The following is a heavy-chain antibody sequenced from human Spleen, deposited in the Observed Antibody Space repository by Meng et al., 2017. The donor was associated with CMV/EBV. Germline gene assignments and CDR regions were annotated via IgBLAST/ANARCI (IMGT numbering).Heavy chain of an antibody. Sequence: GESLKISCAASGFTFSSYSMNWVRQAPGKGLEWVSVISGDGDTTYYADSVKGRFTISRDNSKNTLDLQMNSLRAEDTAVYFCAKGGFGVIINRFDFWGQGTLVTVSS. D-gene: IGHD3-3*01. CDR3: AKGGFGVIINRFDF. V-gene: IGHV3-23*01. CDR2: ISGDGDTT. CDR1: GFTFSSYS. J-gene: IGHJ4*02.